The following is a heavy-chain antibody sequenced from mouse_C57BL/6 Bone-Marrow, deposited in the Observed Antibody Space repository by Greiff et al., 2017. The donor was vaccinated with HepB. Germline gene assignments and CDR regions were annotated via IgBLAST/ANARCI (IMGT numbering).Heavy chain of an antibody. Sequence: DVKLQESGPGMVKPSQSLSLTCTVTGYSITSGYDWHWIRHFPGNKLEWMGYISYSGSTNYNPSLKSRISITHDTSKNHFFLKLNSVTTEDTATYYCARDRYYGSSFYWYFDVWGTGTTVTVSS. J-gene: IGHJ1*03. D-gene: IGHD1-1*01. CDR3: ARDRYYGSSFYWYFDV. CDR2: ISYSGST. CDR1: GYSITSGYD. V-gene: IGHV3-1*01.